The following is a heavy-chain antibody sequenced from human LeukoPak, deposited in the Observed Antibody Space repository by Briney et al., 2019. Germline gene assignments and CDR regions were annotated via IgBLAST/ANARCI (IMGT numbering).Heavy chain of an antibody. J-gene: IGHJ5*02. CDR1: GDSINSGFY. V-gene: IGHV4-38-2*01. Sequence: NPSETLSLTCAVSGDSINSGFYWGWLRQPPGKGLEWIGSIFHNENTYYNPSLQSRVTISVDMSKNHFSLRLSSVTAADTAAYYCARVRPDFWSGYYLERGWFDPWGQGTLVTVSS. D-gene: IGHD3-3*01. CDR3: ARVRPDFWSGYYLERGWFDP. CDR2: IFHNENT.